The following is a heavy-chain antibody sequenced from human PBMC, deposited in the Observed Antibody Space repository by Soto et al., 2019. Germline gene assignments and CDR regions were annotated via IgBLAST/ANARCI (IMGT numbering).Heavy chain of an antibody. J-gene: IGHJ6*02. CDR3: AKNRLANLPYYYYYYGMDV. D-gene: IGHD6-25*01. V-gene: IGHV3-30*18. CDR2: ISHDGSNK. Sequence: GGSLRLSCAASGFTFSSYGMHWVRQAPGKGLEWVAVISHDGSNKFYVDSVKGRFTISRDKSKNTLYLQMDSLRDEDTAVYYCAKNRLANLPYYYYYYGMDVWGHGTTVTVSS. CDR1: GFTFSSYG.